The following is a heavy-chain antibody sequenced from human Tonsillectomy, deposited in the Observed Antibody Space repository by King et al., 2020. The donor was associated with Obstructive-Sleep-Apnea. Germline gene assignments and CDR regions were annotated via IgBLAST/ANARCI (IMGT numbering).Heavy chain of an antibody. CDR3: ARHWNDYIWGSYRGSFDY. CDR2: IYYSGST. D-gene: IGHD3-16*02. V-gene: IGHV4-59*08. CDR1: GGSISSYY. Sequence: QLQESGPGLVKPSETLSLTCTVSGGSISSYYWSWIRQPPGKGLEWIGYIYYSGSTNYNPPLKSRVTITVETSKNQFSLKLSPVTAADTAVYYCARHWNDYIWGSYRGSFDYWGQGTLVTVSS. J-gene: IGHJ4*02.